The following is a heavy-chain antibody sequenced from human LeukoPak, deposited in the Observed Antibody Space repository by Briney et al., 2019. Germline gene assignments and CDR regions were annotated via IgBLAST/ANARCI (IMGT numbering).Heavy chain of an antibody. CDR3: IADTPPWNPYGLDY. CDR2: IKSKVDGGTT. D-gene: IGHD1-1*01. Sequence: PGGSLRLSCAASGFTFSSYAMSWVRQAPGKGLEWVGRIKSKVDGGTTDYAAPVKGRFTISRDDLENMLYLQMNSLKTEDTAVYYCIADTPPWNPYGLDYWGQGTLVTVSS. V-gene: IGHV3-15*01. J-gene: IGHJ4*02. CDR1: GFTFSSYA.